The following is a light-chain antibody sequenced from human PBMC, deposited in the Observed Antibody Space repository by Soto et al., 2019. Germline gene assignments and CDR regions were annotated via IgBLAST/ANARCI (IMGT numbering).Light chain of an antibody. CDR3: QQYDKWPPST. CDR1: QSVSSSY. CDR2: DAS. Sequence: EIVLTQSPGTLSLSPGERATLSCRASQSVSSSYLAWYQQKPGQAPRLLIYDASTRATGIPARFSGSGSGTDFTLTISSLQSEDLAVYYCQQYDKWPPSTFGQGTKVDIK. V-gene: IGKV3-15*01. J-gene: IGKJ1*01.